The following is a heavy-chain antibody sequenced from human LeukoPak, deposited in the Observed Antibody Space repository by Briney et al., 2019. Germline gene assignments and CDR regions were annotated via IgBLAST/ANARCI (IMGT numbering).Heavy chain of an antibody. CDR1: GLTFRSHW. V-gene: IGHV3-7*01. CDR2: IKQDGSEK. CDR3: GTEREEFDY. D-gene: IGHD1-1*01. Sequence: GRSLRLSCAASGLTFRSHWIRSVRHPPGTGLEWVANIKQDGSEKYYVDSVKGRFTISRDNAKNSLYLQMNSLRAEDTAVYYCGTEREEFDYWGQGTLVTVSS. J-gene: IGHJ4*02.